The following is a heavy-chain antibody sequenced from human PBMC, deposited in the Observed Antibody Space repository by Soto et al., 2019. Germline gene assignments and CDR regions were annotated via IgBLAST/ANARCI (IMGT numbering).Heavy chain of an antibody. D-gene: IGHD1-1*01. Sequence: DVQLLESGGSLVQPGGSLRLSCAASGFTFNAYSLSWVRQAPGKGLQWVSAISTTGGSTYYADSVKGRFTISRDNSQNTLSLQTNSLRAEDTAVYYCARPDGATYNFRYWGQGTLVTVSS. J-gene: IGHJ4*02. V-gene: IGHV3-23*01. CDR1: GFTFNAYS. CDR3: ARPDGATYNFRY. CDR2: ISTTGGST.